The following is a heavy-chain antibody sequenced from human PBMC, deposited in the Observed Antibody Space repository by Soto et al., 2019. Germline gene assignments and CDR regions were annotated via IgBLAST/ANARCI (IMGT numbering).Heavy chain of an antibody. V-gene: IGHV2-5*02. Sequence: QITLKESGPTLVKPTQTLTLTCTFSGFSLSTSGVGVGWIRQPPGKALEWLALIYWDDDKRYSPSLKSRLTITXAXSXNXXFLTMTNMDPVDTATYYCTHRQTYCGGNCYSGFDYWGQGTLVTVSS. CDR3: THRQTYCGGNCYSGFDY. J-gene: IGHJ4*02. D-gene: IGHD2-21*02. CDR1: GFSLSTSGVG. CDR2: IYWDDDK.